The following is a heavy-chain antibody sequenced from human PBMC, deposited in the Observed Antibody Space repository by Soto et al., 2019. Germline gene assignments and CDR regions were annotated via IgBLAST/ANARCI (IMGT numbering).Heavy chain of an antibody. D-gene: IGHD3-3*01. V-gene: IGHV4-39*02. J-gene: IGHJ6*02. CDR2: IYYCGST. CDR3: AREENYQDFGVVISTLLGYHGMYV. Sequence: SETLSLTCTVSGGSISSSSYYWGGIRQPPGKGLEWVGSIYYCGSTYYNPSLKSRVTISVDTSKNQFSLQLSSVTAAETAVYYCAREENYQDFGVVISTLLGYHGMYVWGQGTTVTVSS. CDR1: GGSISSSSYY.